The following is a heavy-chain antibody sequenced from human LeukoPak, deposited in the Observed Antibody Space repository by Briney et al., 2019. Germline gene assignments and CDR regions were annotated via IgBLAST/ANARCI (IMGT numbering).Heavy chain of an antibody. Sequence: GGSLRLSCAASGFTVSSNYMSWVRQAPGKGLEWAPVIYSGGSTYYADSVKGRFTISRDNSKNTLYLQMNSLRAEDTAVYYCAKGASWYFDLWGRGTLVTVSS. J-gene: IGHJ2*01. CDR3: AKGASWYFDL. CDR1: GFTVSSNY. CDR2: IYSGGST. V-gene: IGHV3-53*01.